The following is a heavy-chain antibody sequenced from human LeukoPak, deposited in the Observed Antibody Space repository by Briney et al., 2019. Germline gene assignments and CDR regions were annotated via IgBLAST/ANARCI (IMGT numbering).Heavy chain of an antibody. D-gene: IGHD5-18*01. V-gene: IGHV3-48*04. J-gene: IGHJ4*02. Sequence: GGSLRLSCAASGLTFSSYSMNWVRQAPGKGLEWVSYISSSSSTIYYADSVKGRFTISRDNAKNSLYLQMNSLRAEDTAVYYCARDTAMVRGYSDYWGQGTLVTVSS. CDR1: GLTFSSYS. CDR2: ISSSSSTI. CDR3: ARDTAMVRGYSDY.